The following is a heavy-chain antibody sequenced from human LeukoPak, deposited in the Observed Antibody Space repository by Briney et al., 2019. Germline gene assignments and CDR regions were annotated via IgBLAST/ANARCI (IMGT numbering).Heavy chain of an antibody. CDR2: FDPEDAET. V-gene: IGHV1-24*01. J-gene: IGHJ6*02. D-gene: IGHD5-18*01. CDR1: GYTLTELS. Sequence: ASVKVSCTVSGYTLTELSMHWVRQAPGKGLEWMGGFDPEDAETIYAQKFQGRVTMTEDTSTDTAYMELSSLRSEDTAVYYCATPRVDTALNYYGMDVWGQGTTVTVSS. CDR3: ATPRVDTALNYYGMDV.